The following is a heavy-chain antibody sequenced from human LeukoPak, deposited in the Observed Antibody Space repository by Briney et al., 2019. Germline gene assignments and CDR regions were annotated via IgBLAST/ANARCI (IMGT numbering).Heavy chain of an antibody. J-gene: IGHJ6*02. V-gene: IGHV1-2*02. Sequence: GASVTVSCMASGYTFTGYFIHWVRQAPGHGLEWMGWINPSTGSTKSAQKSQGRVTMTRDTSSNIAYMDLSSLTSEDTAVYYCAKDRARVVEDTPQKEALDVWGQGTTVTVSS. D-gene: IGHD1-26*01. CDR2: INPSTGST. CDR3: AKDRARVVEDTPQKEALDV. CDR1: GYTFTGYF.